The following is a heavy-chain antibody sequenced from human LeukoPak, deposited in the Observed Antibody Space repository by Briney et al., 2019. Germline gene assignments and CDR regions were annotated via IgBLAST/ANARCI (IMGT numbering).Heavy chain of an antibody. CDR3: AKASHLWMNYFDY. CDR2: ISWNSGSI. V-gene: IGHV3-9*01. J-gene: IGHJ4*02. Sequence: GGSLRLSCAASGVTFDDYAMHWVRQAPGKGLEWVSGISWNSGSIGYADSVKGRFTISRDNAKNSLYLQMNSLRAEDTALYYCAKASHLWMNYFDYWGQGTLVTVSS. CDR1: GVTFDDYA. D-gene: IGHD3-10*01.